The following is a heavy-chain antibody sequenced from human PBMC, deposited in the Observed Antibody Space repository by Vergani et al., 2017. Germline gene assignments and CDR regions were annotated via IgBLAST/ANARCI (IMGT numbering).Heavy chain of an antibody. V-gene: IGHV3-30*04. CDR1: GFTFSTYA. CDR2: ISHDGSNK. CDR3: ARDRSNVYGGSSGDAFHI. D-gene: IGHD4-23*01. J-gene: IGHJ3*02. Sequence: QVQLVESGGGVVQPGRSLRLSCAAPGFTFSTYAMHWVRQAPGKGLEWVAVISHDGSNKYYADSGKGRFTISRDNSKNTLYLQMNSLRAEDTAVYNCARDRSNVYGGSSGDAFHIWGQGTMVTVSS.